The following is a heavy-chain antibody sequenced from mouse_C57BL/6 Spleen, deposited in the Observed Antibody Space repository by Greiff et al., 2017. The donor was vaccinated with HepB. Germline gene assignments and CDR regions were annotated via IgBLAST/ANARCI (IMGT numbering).Heavy chain of an antibody. V-gene: IGHV1-64*01. Sequence: VQLQESGAELVKPGASVKLSCKASGYTFTSYWMHWVKQRPGQGLEWIGMIHPNSGSTNYNEKFKSKATLTVDKSSSTAYMQLSSLTSEDSAVYYCARGGLGRGGYFDVWGTGTTVTVSS. D-gene: IGHD3-3*01. CDR1: GYTFTSYW. J-gene: IGHJ1*03. CDR2: IHPNSGST. CDR3: ARGGLGRGGYFDV.